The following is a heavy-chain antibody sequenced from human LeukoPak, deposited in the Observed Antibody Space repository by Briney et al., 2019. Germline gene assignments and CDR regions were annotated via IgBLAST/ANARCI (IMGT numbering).Heavy chain of an antibody. CDR3: ARGRRQWLRAFDI. J-gene: IGHJ3*02. Sequence: PSETLSLTCAVYDGSFSGYYWSWIRQPPGKGLEWIGEINHSGSTNYNPSLKSRVTISVDTSKNQFSLKLSSVTAADTAVYYCARGRRQWLRAFDIWGQGTMVTVSS. CDR2: INHSGST. CDR1: DGSFSGYY. V-gene: IGHV4-34*01. D-gene: IGHD6-19*01.